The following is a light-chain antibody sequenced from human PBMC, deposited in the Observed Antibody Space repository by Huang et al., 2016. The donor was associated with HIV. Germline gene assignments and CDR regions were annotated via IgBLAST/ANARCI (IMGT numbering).Light chain of an antibody. V-gene: IGKV1-5*03. CDR3: QQYNRYSYT. CDR2: KAS. CDR1: QSISSW. J-gene: IGKJ2*01. Sequence: IQMTQSPSTLSASVGDRVTITCRASQSISSWLAWYQQKPGKAPKVLIYKASSLESGVPSRFSGSGSGTEFTLTISSLQPDDFATYYCQQYNRYSYTFGQGTNLEIK.